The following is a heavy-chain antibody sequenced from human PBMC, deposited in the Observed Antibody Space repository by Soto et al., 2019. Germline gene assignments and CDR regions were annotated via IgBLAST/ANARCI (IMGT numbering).Heavy chain of an antibody. CDR3: AATYCGSTSCYVRDFYQYGKDV. V-gene: IGHV1-58*01. CDR1: GFAFTTSG. D-gene: IGHD2-2*01. J-gene: IGHJ6*02. Sequence: SAKVSCKASGFAFTTSGVHWVRQARVQHLEWIGWIVVGSGNTNYAQKFQERVTITRDMSTSTAYMELSSLRSEDTAVYYCAATYCGSTSCYVRDFYQYGKDVWGQGTTVTVSS. CDR2: IVVGSGNT.